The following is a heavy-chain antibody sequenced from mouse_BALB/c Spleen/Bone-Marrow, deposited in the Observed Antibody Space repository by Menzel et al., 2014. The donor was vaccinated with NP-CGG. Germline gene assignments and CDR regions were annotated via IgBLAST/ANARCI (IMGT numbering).Heavy chain of an antibody. V-gene: IGHV5-6*01. J-gene: IGHJ2*01. Sequence: EVQLVESGGDLVKPGGSLKLSCAASGFTFSSYGMSWVRQTPDKRLEWVATISSGGSYTYYPDSVKGRFTISRDNAKNTLYLQMSSLKSEDTAMYYCARPTTVVATGGSFDYWDQGTTLTVSS. D-gene: IGHD1-1*01. CDR3: ARPTTVVATGGSFDY. CDR1: GFTFSSYG. CDR2: ISSGGSYT.